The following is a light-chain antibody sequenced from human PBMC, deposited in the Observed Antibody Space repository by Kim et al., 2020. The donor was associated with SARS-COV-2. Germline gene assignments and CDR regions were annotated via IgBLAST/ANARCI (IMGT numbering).Light chain of an antibody. Sequence: LSPRRTSPQSLTTSQSVKTYLDRIQPKPDQSPRTLIHEASNRATGVPPRFRGGGSGTDFPHAISSLEPEDFAVYYCQQYGNWPTFGQGTRLEIK. J-gene: IGKJ5*01. V-gene: IGKV3-11*01. CDR3: QQYGNWPT. CDR1: QSVKTY. CDR2: EAS.